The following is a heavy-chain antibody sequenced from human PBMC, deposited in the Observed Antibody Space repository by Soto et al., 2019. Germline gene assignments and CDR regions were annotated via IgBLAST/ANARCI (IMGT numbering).Heavy chain of an antibody. CDR3: ARELDDYGDYAGGGNAFDI. D-gene: IGHD4-17*01. CDR2: IIPIFGTA. J-gene: IGHJ3*02. Sequence: QAQLVQSGAEVKKPGSSVKVSCKASGGTFSSYAISWVRQAPGQGLEWMGGIIPIFGTANYAQKFQGRVTITADESTSTAYMELSSLRSEDTAVYYCARELDDYGDYAGGGNAFDIWGQGTMVTVSS. CDR1: GGTFSSYA. V-gene: IGHV1-69*01.